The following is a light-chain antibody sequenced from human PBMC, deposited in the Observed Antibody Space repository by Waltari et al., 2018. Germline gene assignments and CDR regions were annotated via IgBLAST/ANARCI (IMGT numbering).Light chain of an antibody. V-gene: IGKV4-1*01. Sequence: DIVMTQSPDSLAVSLGARVTINCKSSQSLLYNSNDKNSLAWYQQKPGQPPKRLFYWASTRHSGVPDRFSGSGSATDFTLTISSLQAEDVAVYYCQQYYGRRTFGQGTRVEIK. CDR3: QQYYGRRT. CDR2: WAS. J-gene: IGKJ1*01. CDR1: QSLLYNSNDKNS.